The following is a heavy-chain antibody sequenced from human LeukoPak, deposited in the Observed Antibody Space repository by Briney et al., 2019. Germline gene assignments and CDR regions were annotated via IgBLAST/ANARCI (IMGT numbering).Heavy chain of an antibody. CDR1: GFTFNTYA. CDR3: AKYRGPGSGCYGDY. J-gene: IGHJ4*02. CDR2: ISGGGGTT. Sequence: PGGSLRLSCAASGFTFNTYAMTWVRQAPGKGLEWVSAISGGGGTTYYADSVKGRFTISRDNSKNTLYLQMNSLRAEDTAVYYCAKYRGPGSGCYGDYWGQGTLVTVSS. V-gene: IGHV3-23*01. D-gene: IGHD6-19*01.